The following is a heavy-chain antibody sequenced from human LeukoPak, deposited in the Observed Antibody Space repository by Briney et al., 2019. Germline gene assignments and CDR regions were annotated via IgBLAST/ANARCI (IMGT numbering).Heavy chain of an antibody. V-gene: IGHV1-46*01. CDR3: ARDPGGYCSSTSCYVATYYYYYMDV. J-gene: IGHJ6*03. D-gene: IGHD2-2*01. CDR2: INPSGGST. CDR1: GYSFTSHY. Sequence: ASVKVSCKASGYSFTSHYMHWVRQAPGQGLEWMGIINPSGGSTSYAQKFQGRVTMTRDMSTSTVYMELSSLRSEDTAVYYCARDPGGYCSSTSCYVATYYYYYMDVWGKGTTVTVSS.